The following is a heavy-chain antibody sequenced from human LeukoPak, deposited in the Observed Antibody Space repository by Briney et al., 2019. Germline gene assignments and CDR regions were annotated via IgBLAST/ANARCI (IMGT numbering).Heavy chain of an antibody. Sequence: SETLSLTCSVSGDSISSDYWSWIRQPPRKRLEWIGYIYRIGNTDYNLSLKSRVTISLDTSKNQLSLNLTSVTAADTAVYYCAGRGQRYFRDWGQGTLVTVSS. CDR2: IYRIGNT. V-gene: IGHV4-4*08. CDR3: AGRGQRYFRD. J-gene: IGHJ1*01. CDR1: GDSISSDY.